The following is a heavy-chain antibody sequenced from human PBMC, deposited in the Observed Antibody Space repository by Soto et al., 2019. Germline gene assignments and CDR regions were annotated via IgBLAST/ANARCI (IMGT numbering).Heavy chain of an antibody. D-gene: IGHD3-3*01. CDR3: ATVLRFLEWPDSNYSYYGMEV. CDR1: GYTLTELS. CDR2: FDPEDGET. Sequence: AASVKVSCKVSGYTLTELSMHWVRQAPGKGLEWMGGFDPEDGETIYAQKFQGRVTMTEDTSTDTAYMELSSLRSEDTAVYYCATVLRFLEWPDSNYSYYGMEVWGQGTTVTVS. V-gene: IGHV1-24*01. J-gene: IGHJ6*01.